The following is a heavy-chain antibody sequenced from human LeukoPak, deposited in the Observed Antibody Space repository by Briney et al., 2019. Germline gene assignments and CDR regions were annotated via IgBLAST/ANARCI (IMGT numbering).Heavy chain of an antibody. Sequence: GGSLRLSCAASGFTFSSYEVNWVRQAPGKGLEWVSYISSSGSTIYYADSVKGRFTISRDNAKNSLYLQMNSLRAEDTAVYYCARDGVRDGLYFDYWGQGTLVTVSS. CDR3: ARDGVRDGLYFDY. CDR2: ISSSGSTI. D-gene: IGHD5-24*01. J-gene: IGHJ4*02. V-gene: IGHV3-48*03. CDR1: GFTFSSYE.